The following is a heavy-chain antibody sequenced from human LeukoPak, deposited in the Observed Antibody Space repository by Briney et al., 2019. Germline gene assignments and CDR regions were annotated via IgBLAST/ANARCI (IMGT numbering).Heavy chain of an antibody. CDR3: AGVTIFSYAFDI. D-gene: IGHD3-9*01. V-gene: IGHV4-4*07. CDR1: GGSISSYY. J-gene: IGHJ3*02. CDR2: IYTSGST. Sequence: SETLSLTRTVSGGSISSYYWSWIRQPAGKGLEWIGRIYTSGSTNYNPSLKSRVTMSVDTSKNQFSLKLSSVTAADTAVYYRAGVTIFSYAFDIWGQGTMVTVSS.